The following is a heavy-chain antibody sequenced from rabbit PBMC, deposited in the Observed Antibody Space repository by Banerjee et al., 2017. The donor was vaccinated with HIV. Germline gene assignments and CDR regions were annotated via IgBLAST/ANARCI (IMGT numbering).Heavy chain of an antibody. J-gene: IGHJ4*01. CDR3: ARGYTYGYPGDVYWDL. Sequence: QEQLAESGGGLVQPEGSLTLTCTASGLDFSSSYYMCWVRQAPGKGLEWIGCIYTGIGSTYYASWAKGRFTISKTSSTTVTLQMTSLTAADTATYFCARGYTYGYPGDVYWDLWGPGTLVTVS. D-gene: IGHD6-1*01. V-gene: IGHV1S45*01. CDR2: IYTGIGST. CDR1: GLDFSSSYY.